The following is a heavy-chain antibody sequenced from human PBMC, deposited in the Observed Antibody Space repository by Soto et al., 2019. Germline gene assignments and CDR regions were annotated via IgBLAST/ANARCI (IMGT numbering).Heavy chain of an antibody. CDR2: IYPGDSDT. J-gene: IGHJ6*03. D-gene: IGHD3-10*01. Sequence: PGESLKISCKGSGYSFTSYWIGWVRQMPGKGLEWMGIIYPGDSDTRYSPSFQGQVTISADKSISTAYLQWSSLKASDTAMYYCARHRPLYYYGSGSYGSYYYMDVWGKGTTVTVSS. V-gene: IGHV5-51*01. CDR3: ARHRPLYYYGSGSYGSYYYMDV. CDR1: GYSFTSYW.